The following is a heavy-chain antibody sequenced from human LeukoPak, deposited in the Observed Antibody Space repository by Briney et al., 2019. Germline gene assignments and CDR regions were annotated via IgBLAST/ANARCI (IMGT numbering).Heavy chain of an antibody. Sequence: GGSLRLSCAASGFTFSGYSMNWVRQAPGKGLEWVSAISGSGGSTYYADSVKGRFTISRDNSKNTLYLQMNSLRAEDTAVYYCAKDIVATIRTLFDYWGQGTLVTVSS. D-gene: IGHD5-12*01. V-gene: IGHV3-23*01. CDR1: GFTFSGYS. J-gene: IGHJ4*02. CDR2: ISGSGGST. CDR3: AKDIVATIRTLFDY.